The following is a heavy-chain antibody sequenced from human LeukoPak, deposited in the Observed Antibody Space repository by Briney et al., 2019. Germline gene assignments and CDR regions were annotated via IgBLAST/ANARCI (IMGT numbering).Heavy chain of an antibody. V-gene: IGHV5-51*01. Sequence: GESLKISCKGSGYSFTSYWIGWVRQMPGKGLEWMGMIYPADSDTRYSPSFQGQVTISADKSISTAYLQWSSLKASDTAMYYCARRVRYDSSGHYHLGYFDYWGQGTLVTVSS. J-gene: IGHJ4*02. CDR2: IYPADSDT. CDR3: ARRVRYDSSGHYHLGYFDY. D-gene: IGHD3-22*01. CDR1: GYSFTSYW.